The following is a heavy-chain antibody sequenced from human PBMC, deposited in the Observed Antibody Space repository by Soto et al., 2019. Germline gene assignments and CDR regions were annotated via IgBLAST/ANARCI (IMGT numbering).Heavy chain of an antibody. CDR3: ARDRGHGYSYGTYYYFYGMDV. D-gene: IGHD5-18*01. CDR2: IWADGTKR. J-gene: IGHJ6*02. Sequence: QVQLVESGGGVVQPGGSVRLSCVASGLTFTTHAMHWARQAPGKGLEWVAVIWADGTKRNYADSVKGRFTISRDNSKNTLDLQMNSLRVEDTGDYYCARDRGHGYSYGTYYYFYGMDVWGQGTTVTVS. V-gene: IGHV3-33*01. CDR1: GLTFTTHA.